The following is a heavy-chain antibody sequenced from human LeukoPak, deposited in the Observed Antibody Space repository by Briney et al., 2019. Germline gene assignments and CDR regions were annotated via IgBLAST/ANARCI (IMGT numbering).Heavy chain of an antibody. CDR2: IYGSGTS. D-gene: IGHD3-16*01. Sequence: SETLSLTCTVSGYSISSGRFWSWIRQPPGKGLEWIGSIYGSGTSYYDPPLRSRVSISADTSKNHFSLELSSVTAADTAVYYCASVGGGPPYWGQGTLVTVSS. CDR3: ASVGGGPPY. J-gene: IGHJ4*02. V-gene: IGHV4-38-2*02. CDR1: GYSISSGRF.